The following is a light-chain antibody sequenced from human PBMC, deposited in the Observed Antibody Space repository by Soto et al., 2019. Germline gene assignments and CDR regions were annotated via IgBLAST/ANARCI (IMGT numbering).Light chain of an antibody. V-gene: IGKV3-15*01. J-gene: IGKJ1*01. CDR1: QSISSN. Sequence: IVMTQSPATLSVSPGERATLSCRASQSISSNLAWYQQKPGQAPRLLIFGASTRATGTPARFSGSGSGTEFTLTISSLQSEDFAVYYCQHYYNWPRTFGQGTKVDIK. CDR2: GAS. CDR3: QHYYNWPRT.